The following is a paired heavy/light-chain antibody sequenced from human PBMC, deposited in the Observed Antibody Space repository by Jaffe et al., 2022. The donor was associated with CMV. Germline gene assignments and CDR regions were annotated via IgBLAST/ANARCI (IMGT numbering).Light chain of an antibody. J-gene: IGKJ4*02. CDR2: DAS. CDR1: QNVYNS. Sequence: EIVLTQSPATLSLSPGERATLSCRVSQNVYNSLAWYQQRPGQAPRLLIYDASSRATGIPARFSGRGSGTDFTLTITSLEPEDFALYYCQQRSNWPPGFGGGTKVEIK. CDR3: QQRSNWPPG. V-gene: IGKV3-11*01.
Heavy chain of an antibody. V-gene: IGHV6-1*01. CDR1: GDSVSTNSAA. CDR2: TYYRSKWYN. J-gene: IGHJ4*02. D-gene: IGHD3-22*01. Sequence: QVQLQQSGPELVKPSQTLSLTCAISGDSVSTNSAAWHWIRQSPSRGLEWLARTYYRSKWYNDYAVSVKSRITVNADTSKNQFSLQLNSVTPEDTAVYYCARDAQIHTPYYYDSSGYYYFDYWGQGTLVTVSS. CDR3: ARDAQIHTPYYYDSSGYYYFDY.